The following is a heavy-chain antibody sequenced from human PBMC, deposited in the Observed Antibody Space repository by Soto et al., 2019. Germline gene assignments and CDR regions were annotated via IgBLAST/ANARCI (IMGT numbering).Heavy chain of an antibody. J-gene: IGHJ6*02. CDR1: GGSISSYY. CDR3: ARDAEAAAGTGYYYGMDV. V-gene: IGHV4-59*01. D-gene: IGHD6-13*01. Sequence: QVQLQESGPGLVKPSETLSLTCTVSGGSISSYYWSWIRQPPGKGLEWIGYIYYSGSTNYNPSLKSRVTISVDTSKNQFSLKLSSVTAADTAVYYCARDAEAAAGTGYYYGMDVWGQGTTVTVSS. CDR2: IYYSGST.